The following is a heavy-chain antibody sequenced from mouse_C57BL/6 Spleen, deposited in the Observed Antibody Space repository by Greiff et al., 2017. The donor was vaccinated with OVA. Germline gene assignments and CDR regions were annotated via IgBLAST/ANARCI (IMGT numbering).Heavy chain of an antibody. CDR1: GFSLTSYG. CDR2: IWRGGST. CDR3: AKNGGNYFYAMDY. V-gene: IGHV2-5*01. Sequence: QVQLKESGPGLVQPSQSLSITCTVSGFSLTSYGVPFVLHPPGKGHALLVVIWRGGSTDYNAAFMSRLSITKDNSKSQVFFKMNSLQADDTAIYYCAKNGGNYFYAMDYWGQGTSVTVSS. D-gene: IGHD1-1*02. J-gene: IGHJ4*01.